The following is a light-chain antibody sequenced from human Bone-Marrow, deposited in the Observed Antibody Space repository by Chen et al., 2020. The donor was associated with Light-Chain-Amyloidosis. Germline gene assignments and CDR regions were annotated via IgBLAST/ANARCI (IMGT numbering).Light chain of an antibody. Sequence: DIQMTQSPSSLSASVGDRVTITCRASQSIVNFLNWYQQKPGKPPTLFIYTASNLQSGVPSRFSGSGSGTDFTLTISSLNPDDCATYYCQQTFSTTRTFGPGIKLEI. CDR1: QSIVNF. J-gene: IGKJ2*01. CDR2: TAS. CDR3: QQTFSTTRT. V-gene: IGKV1-39*01.